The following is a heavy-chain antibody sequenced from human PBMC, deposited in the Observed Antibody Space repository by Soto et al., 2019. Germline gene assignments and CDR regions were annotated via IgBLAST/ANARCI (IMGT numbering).Heavy chain of an antibody. CDR3: AKNAMSTVTRRGQYFYS. CDR1: GFTFNTYA. D-gene: IGHD4-17*01. CDR2: IGGGTGAT. Sequence: EVQLLESGGGLVQPGGSLRLSCAASGFTFNTYAMSWVRQAPGEGLEWVSGIGGGTGATYNADSVKGRFIISRDNSKNTLYLQMNNLRVEDTAVYYCAKNAMSTVTRRGQYFYSWGQGTLVTVSS. V-gene: IGHV3-23*01. J-gene: IGHJ4*02.